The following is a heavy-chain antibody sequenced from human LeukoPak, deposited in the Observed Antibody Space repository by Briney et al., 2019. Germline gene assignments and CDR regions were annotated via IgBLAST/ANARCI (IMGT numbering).Heavy chain of an antibody. CDR1: GGSISSYY. CDR3: ARVGTRGYSYGRFDY. V-gene: IGHV4-59*01. D-gene: IGHD5-18*01. Sequence: SETLSLTCTVSGGSISSYYWSWIRQPPGKGLEWIGYIYYSGSTNYNPSLKSRVTLSVDTSNNQFSLKLTSVTAADTAVYFCARVGTRGYSYGRFDYWGQGTLLTVSS. CDR2: IYYSGST. J-gene: IGHJ4*02.